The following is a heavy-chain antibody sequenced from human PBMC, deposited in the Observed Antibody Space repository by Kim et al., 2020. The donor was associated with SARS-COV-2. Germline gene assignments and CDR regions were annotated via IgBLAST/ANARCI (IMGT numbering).Heavy chain of an antibody. CDR1: GVSIGGSSHY. Sequence: SETLSLTCTVSGVSIGGSSHYWGWVRQPPGKGLEWLGSISYSGTTHYNPSLKGRVTISADTSKNQFSLILSSVTAADTAVYYCATPQPLTGSLSVDVWGQGTTVTASS. D-gene: IGHD3-9*01. V-gene: IGHV4-39*01. J-gene: IGHJ6*02. CDR2: ISYSGTT. CDR3: ATPQPLTGSLSVDV.